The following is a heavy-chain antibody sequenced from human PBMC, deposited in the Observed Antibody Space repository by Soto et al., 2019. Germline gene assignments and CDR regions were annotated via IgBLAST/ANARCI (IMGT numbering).Heavy chain of an antibody. CDR3: ARGSITIFGVVLY. D-gene: IGHD3-3*01. V-gene: IGHV3-48*03. J-gene: IGHJ4*02. Sequence: GGSLRLSCAASGFTFSSYEMNWVRQAPGKGQEWVSYISSSGNIIYYADSVKGRFTVSRDNAKNSLYLQMNSLRAEDTAVYYCARGSITIFGVVLYWGQGTLVTVSS. CDR1: GFTFSSYE. CDR2: ISSSGNII.